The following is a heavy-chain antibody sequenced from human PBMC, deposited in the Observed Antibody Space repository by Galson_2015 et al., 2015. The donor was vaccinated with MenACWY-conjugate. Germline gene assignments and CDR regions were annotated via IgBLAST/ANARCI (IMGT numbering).Heavy chain of an antibody. J-gene: IGHJ6*02. V-gene: IGHV5-51*01. Sequence: QSGAEVKKPGESLKISCTGSGYTFTTYWLGWVRQLPGKGLEWMGLISPGDSETRYSPAFQGQVTISADKSISTAYVQWDSLQASDTAMYYCARHPPGGRGMDVWGQGTTVTVSS. D-gene: IGHD1-26*01. CDR3: ARHPPGGRGMDV. CDR1: GYTFTTYW. CDR2: ISPGDSET.